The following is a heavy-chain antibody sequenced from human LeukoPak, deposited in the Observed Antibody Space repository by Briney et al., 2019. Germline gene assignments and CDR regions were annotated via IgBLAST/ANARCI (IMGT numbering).Heavy chain of an antibody. J-gene: IGHJ4*02. CDR1: GGSISSGDYY. CDR2: IYYSGST. D-gene: IGHD3-22*01. V-gene: IGHV4-30-4*01. Sequence: SETPSLTCTVSGGSISSGDYYWSWIRQPPGKGLEWIGYIYYSGSTYYNPSLKSRVTISVDTSKNQFSLKLSSVTAADTAVYYCARVVDSSGYSDYWGQGTLVTVSS. CDR3: ARVVDSSGYSDY.